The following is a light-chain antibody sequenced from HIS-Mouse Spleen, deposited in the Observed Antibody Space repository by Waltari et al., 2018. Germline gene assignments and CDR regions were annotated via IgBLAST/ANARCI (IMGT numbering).Light chain of an antibody. J-gene: IGLJ3*02. Sequence: SALTQPPPVSGSPGQSTPISCPGTSMDVGSYNLASRYQQHPDKAPKLMIYEGSKRPSGVSNRFSGSKSGNTASLTISGLQAEDEADYYCCSYAGSSTWVFGGGTKLTVL. CDR3: CSYAGSSTWV. CDR1: SMDVGSYNL. V-gene: IGLV2-23*01. CDR2: EGS.